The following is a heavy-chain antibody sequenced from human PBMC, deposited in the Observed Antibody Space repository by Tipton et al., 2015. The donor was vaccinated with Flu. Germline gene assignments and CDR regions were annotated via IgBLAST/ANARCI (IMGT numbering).Heavy chain of an antibody. CDR1: GFTFSSYA. Sequence: SLRLSCAASGFTFSSYAMSWVRQAPGKGLEWASAISGSGGSTYYADSVKGRFTISRDNSKNTLYLQMNSLRAEDTAVYYCAKDQVPSYSGSYIPMGFDYWGEGTLVTVSS. V-gene: IGHV3-23*01. J-gene: IGHJ4*02. CDR2: ISGSGGST. D-gene: IGHD1-26*01. CDR3: AKDQVPSYSGSYIPMGFDY.